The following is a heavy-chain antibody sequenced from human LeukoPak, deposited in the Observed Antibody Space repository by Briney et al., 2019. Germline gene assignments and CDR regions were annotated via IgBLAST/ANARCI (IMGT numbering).Heavy chain of an antibody. CDR2: ISSSGSYI. D-gene: IGHD3-10*01. CDR3: ARDRTGRISAFDI. V-gene: IGHV3-21*01. J-gene: IGHJ3*02. CDR1: RFTFSSYS. Sequence: GGSLRLSCAASRFTFSSYSMNWVRQAPGKGLEWVSSISSSGSYIYYADSVKGRFTISRDNAKNSLYLQMNSLRAEGTAVYYCARDRTGRISAFDIWGQGTMVTVSS.